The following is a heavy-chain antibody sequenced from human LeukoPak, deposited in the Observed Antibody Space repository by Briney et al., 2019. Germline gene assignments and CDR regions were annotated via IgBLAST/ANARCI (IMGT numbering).Heavy chain of an antibody. J-gene: IGHJ4*02. V-gene: IGHV3-30*02. CDR3: ARSGEEDYYDSSGTTPLDY. Sequence: GGSLRLSREASGFTFSSYDMHWVRQAPGKGLEWVAFIRYDGSNTYYADSVKGRFIISRDNSKNTLYLQMNSLRAEDTAVYYCARSGEEDYYDSSGTTPLDYWGQGTLVTVSS. D-gene: IGHD3-22*01. CDR1: GFTFSSYD. CDR2: IRYDGSNT.